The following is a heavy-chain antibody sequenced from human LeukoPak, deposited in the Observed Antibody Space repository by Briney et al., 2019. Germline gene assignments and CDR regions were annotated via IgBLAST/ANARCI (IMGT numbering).Heavy chain of an antibody. J-gene: IGHJ4*02. D-gene: IGHD3-10*01. CDR1: GYSFTSYW. V-gene: IGHV5-51*01. CDR3: AKVLWFGELLSLPFDY. CDR2: IYPGDSDT. Sequence: GESLNLSCKGSGYSFTSYWVGWVRQMPGKGLEWMGIIYPGDSDTRYSPSFQGQVTISADKSISTAYLQWSSLKASDTAMYYCAKVLWFGELLSLPFDYWGQGTLVTVSS.